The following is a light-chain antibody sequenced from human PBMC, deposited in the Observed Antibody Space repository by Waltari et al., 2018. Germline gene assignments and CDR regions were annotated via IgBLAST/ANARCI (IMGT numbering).Light chain of an antibody. Sequence: DIQMTQSTSTLSASVGDRLHITCRASQSISSCLAWYQQKPGKAPKLLIYKASSLESGVPSRFSGSGSGTEFTLTISSLQPDDFATYYCQQYNSYPYTFGQGTKLEIK. J-gene: IGKJ2*01. CDR2: KAS. CDR1: QSISSC. CDR3: QQYNSYPYT. V-gene: IGKV1-5*03.